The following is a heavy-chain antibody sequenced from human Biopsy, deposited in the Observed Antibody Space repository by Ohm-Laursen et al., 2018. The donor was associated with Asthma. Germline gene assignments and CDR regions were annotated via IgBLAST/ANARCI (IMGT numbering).Heavy chain of an antibody. CDR2: INAGNGKL. J-gene: IGHJ5*02. CDR3: ARDGNWCRLRNCSPPGYWFDP. D-gene: IGHD2-8*02. Sequence: SVKVSCKVSGYTFTHYAIHWLRQAPGQRPEWMGWINAGNGKLEYSGKFQGRVTITRDTSATTAYMELSSLTSGDTAVYYCARDGNWCRLRNCSPPGYWFDPWGQGTLVTVSS. CDR1: GYTFTHYA. V-gene: IGHV1-3*01.